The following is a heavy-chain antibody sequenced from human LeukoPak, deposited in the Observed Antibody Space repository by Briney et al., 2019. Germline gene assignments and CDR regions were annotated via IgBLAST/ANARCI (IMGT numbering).Heavy chain of an antibody. D-gene: IGHD3-10*01. Sequence: PSETLSLTCTVSGGSVSSSSYYWGWIRQPPGKGLEWIGSIYYSGSTFYNPSLKSRVTISVDTSKNQFSLKLSSVTAADTAVYYCARDYYMLRGLHWFDLWGRGTLVTVSS. CDR2: IYYSGST. CDR3: ARDYYMLRGLHWFDL. V-gene: IGHV4-39*07. CDR1: GGSVSSSSYY. J-gene: IGHJ5*02.